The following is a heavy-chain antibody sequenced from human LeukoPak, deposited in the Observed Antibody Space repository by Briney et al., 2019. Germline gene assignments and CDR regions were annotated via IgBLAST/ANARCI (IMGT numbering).Heavy chain of an antibody. J-gene: IGHJ5*02. V-gene: IGHV4-39*01. CDR1: GVSFSSTISS. D-gene: IGHD3-9*01. CDR3: ARLPTGFPNWFDP. CDR2: ILYTGDT. Sequence: PSETLSLTCTVSGVSFSSTISSWGWIRQPPGKGLEWIGSILYTGDTDYNPSLQSRVTISVDASKNQFSLNLSSVTAADTAVYYCARLPTGFPNWFDPWGQEPWSLSPQ.